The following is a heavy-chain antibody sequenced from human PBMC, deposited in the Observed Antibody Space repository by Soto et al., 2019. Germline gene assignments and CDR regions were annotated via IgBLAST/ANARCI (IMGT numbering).Heavy chain of an antibody. D-gene: IGHD3-10*01. CDR3: ARALWFGELPRQTKFDP. CDR2: IYHSGST. CDR1: GGSISSSNW. J-gene: IGHJ5*02. V-gene: IGHV4-4*02. Sequence: QVQLQESGPGLVKPSGPLSLTCAVSGGSISSSNWWRWVRHTPGTGLEWIGEIYHSGSTNYNPSRKHRVTRAVDKSKNQFSPKLSSVTAADTAVYYCARALWFGELPRQTKFDPWGQGTLVTVSS.